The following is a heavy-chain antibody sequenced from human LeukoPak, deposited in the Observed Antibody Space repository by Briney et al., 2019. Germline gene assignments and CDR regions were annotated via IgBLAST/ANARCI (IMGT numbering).Heavy chain of an antibody. J-gene: IGHJ6*03. CDR2: MNPNSGNT. D-gene: IGHD2-2*01. CDR1: GYTFTSYD. CDR3: ARLMVPAAHYYYYYMDV. V-gene: IGHV1-8*03. Sequence: ASVKVSCKASGYTFTSYDINWVRQATGQGLEWMGWMNPNSGNTGYAQKFQGRVTITRNTSISTAYMELSSLRSEDTAVYYCARLMVPAAHYYYYYMDVWGKGTTVTVSS.